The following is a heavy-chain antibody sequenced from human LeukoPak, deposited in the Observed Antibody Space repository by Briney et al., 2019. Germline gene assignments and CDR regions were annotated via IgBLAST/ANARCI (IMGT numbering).Heavy chain of an antibody. V-gene: IGHV3-13*01. Sequence: GGSLRLSCAGSAFTFSSHTINWVRQAPGRGLEWVSAIGTAGDTYYPGSVKGRFTISRENAKNSLYLQMNSLRAGDTAVYYCARAVTTGDAFDIWGQGTMVTVSS. CDR2: IGTAGDT. D-gene: IGHD4-17*01. CDR1: AFTFSSHT. J-gene: IGHJ3*02. CDR3: ARAVTTGDAFDI.